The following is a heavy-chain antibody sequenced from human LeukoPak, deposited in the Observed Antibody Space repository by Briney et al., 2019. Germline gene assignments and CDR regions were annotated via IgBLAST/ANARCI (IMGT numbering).Heavy chain of an antibody. V-gene: IGHV5-51*01. CDR3: ARQPWGYTSSSHFDY. CDR1: GDSFTTYW. Sequence: GESLKISCKGSGDSFTTYWIGWVRQMPGKGLEWVGIINPGDSDPRYRPSFQGQVTISADKSISTAYLQWSSLKASDTAMYYCARQPWGYTSSSHFDYWGQGTLVTVSS. CDR2: INPGDSDP. J-gene: IGHJ4*02. D-gene: IGHD6-6*01.